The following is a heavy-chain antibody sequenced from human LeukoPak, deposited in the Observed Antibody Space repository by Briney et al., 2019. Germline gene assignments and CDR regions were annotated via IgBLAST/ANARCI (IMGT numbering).Heavy chain of an antibody. CDR1: GYTFTSYG. Sequence: ASVKVSCKASGYTFTSYGISWVRQAPGQGLEWMGWISAYNGNTNYAQKLQGRVTMTTDTSTSTAYMELRSLRSDDTAVYYCARDTPTFIVAAGRGYFDYWGQGTLVTVSS. CDR3: ARDTPTFIVAAGRGYFDY. D-gene: IGHD6-13*01. CDR2: ISAYNGNT. V-gene: IGHV1-18*01. J-gene: IGHJ4*02.